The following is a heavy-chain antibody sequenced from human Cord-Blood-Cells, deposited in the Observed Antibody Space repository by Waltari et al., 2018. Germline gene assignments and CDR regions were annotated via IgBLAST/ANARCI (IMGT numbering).Heavy chain of an antibody. CDR3: ARDRTYYFDY. CDR2: ISYYGSNK. CDR1: GFTFSSYA. Sequence: QVQLVESGGGVVQPGRSLRLSCAASGFTFSSYAMHGVRQAPGKGLGWWAVISYYGSNKYYADSVKGRFTISRDKSKNTLYLQMNSLRAEDTAVYYCARDRTYYFDYGGQGTLVTVSS. V-gene: IGHV3-30*14. J-gene: IGHJ4*02.